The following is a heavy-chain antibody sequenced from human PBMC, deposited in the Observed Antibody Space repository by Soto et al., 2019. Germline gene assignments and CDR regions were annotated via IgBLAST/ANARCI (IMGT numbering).Heavy chain of an antibody. CDR2: INPSGDST. CDR1: GFTFSRHG. J-gene: IGHJ4*02. Sequence: PGGSLRLSCVASGFTFSRHGLSWVRQAPGKGLEWVSTINPSGDSTFYADSVKGRFTISRDNSKNTVYLQMNSLSVADTAVYLCAKVDVSTAGSFDYWGQGALVTVSS. D-gene: IGHD6-13*01. V-gene: IGHV3-23*01. CDR3: AKVDVSTAGSFDY.